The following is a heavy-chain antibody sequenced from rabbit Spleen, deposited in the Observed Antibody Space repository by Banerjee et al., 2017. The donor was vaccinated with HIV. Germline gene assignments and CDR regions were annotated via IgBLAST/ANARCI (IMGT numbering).Heavy chain of an antibody. CDR2: IDAGSSGFP. CDR1: GVSFSVDSY. Sequence: QSLEESGGDLVKPGASLTLTCIASGVSFSVDSYMYWVRQAPGKGLEWIACIDAGSSGFPYFASWAKGRFTISKTSSTTVTLQMTSLTAADTATYFCARDTSSSFSSYGMDLWGPGTLVTVS. V-gene: IGHV1S40*01. J-gene: IGHJ6*01. D-gene: IGHD1-1*01. CDR3: ARDTSSSFSSYGMDL.